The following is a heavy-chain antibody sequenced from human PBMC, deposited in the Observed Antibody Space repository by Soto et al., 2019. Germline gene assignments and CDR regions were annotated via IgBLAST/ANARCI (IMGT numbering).Heavy chain of an antibody. J-gene: IGHJ3*01. D-gene: IGHD2-2*01. CDR2: ISRNSRYT. Sequence: QVQLVESGGGLVKPGGSLRLSCAASGFTFSDYFMAWIRQAPGKGLEWIAYISRNSRYTNFADSVRGRFTISRDNAKNSLYLQMNDLSAEDTAVYYCATNYQEPSDDAFDVWGQGTMGTVSS. V-gene: IGHV3-11*06. CDR1: GFTFSDYF. CDR3: ATNYQEPSDDAFDV.